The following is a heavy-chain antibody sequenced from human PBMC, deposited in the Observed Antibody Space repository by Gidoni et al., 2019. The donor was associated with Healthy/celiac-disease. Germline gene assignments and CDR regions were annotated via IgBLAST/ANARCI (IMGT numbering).Heavy chain of an antibody. D-gene: IGHD4-17*01. V-gene: IGHV4-59*01. Sequence: QFQLQESGPGLVKPSETLSLTCPVSVGSISSYYWSWIRQPPGKGLEWIGYISYSGSTNYNPYLKSRVTISVDTSKNQFSLKLSSVTAADTAVYYCARVGDYGDQLDYWGQGTLVTVSS. CDR1: VGSISSYY. J-gene: IGHJ4*02. CDR3: ARVGDYGDQLDY. CDR2: ISYSGST.